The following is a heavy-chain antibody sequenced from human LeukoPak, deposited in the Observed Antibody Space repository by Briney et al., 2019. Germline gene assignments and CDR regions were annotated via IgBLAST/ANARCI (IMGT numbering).Heavy chain of an antibody. CDR1: GITFSHHG. D-gene: IGHD2-21*01. CDR3: VQGGQYTRAYSDAFGL. V-gene: IGHV3-30*03. CDR2: IQYDGSIK. J-gene: IGHJ3*01. Sequence: GGSLRLSCAASGITFSHHGMDWVRQAPGKGLEWVAGIQYDGSIKFYLDSVKGRFTISRDSSKNTLDLQMNSLRFEDTAVYFCVQGGQYTRAYSDAFGLWGQGTMVTVSS.